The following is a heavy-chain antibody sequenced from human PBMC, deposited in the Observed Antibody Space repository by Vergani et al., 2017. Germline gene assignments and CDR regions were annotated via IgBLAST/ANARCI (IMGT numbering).Heavy chain of an antibody. D-gene: IGHD6-6*01. J-gene: IGHJ4*02. CDR3: ARDTPGYSSSSGGFDY. CDR2: IRSKAYGGTT. V-gene: IGHV3-49*05. Sequence: EVQLVESGGGLVKPGGSLRLSCTASGFTFGDYAMSWFRQAPGKGLEWVGFIRSKAYGGTTEYAASVKGRFTISRDDSKSIAYLQMNSLKTEDTAVYYCARDTPGYSSSSGGFDYWGQGTLVTVSS. CDR1: GFTFGDYA.